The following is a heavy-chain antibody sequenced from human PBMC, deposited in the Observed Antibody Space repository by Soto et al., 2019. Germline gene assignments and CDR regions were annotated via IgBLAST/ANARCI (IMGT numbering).Heavy chain of an antibody. CDR2: FDPEDGET. Sequence: GASVKVSCKVSGYTLTELSMHWVRQAPGKGLEWMGGFDPEDGETIYAQKFQGRVTMTEDTSTDTAYMELSSLRSEDTAVYYCATLIAGLARGGYFDYWGQRTLVTVSS. CDR3: ATLIAGLARGGYFDY. V-gene: IGHV1-24*01. CDR1: GYTLTELS. D-gene: IGHD6-13*01. J-gene: IGHJ4*02.